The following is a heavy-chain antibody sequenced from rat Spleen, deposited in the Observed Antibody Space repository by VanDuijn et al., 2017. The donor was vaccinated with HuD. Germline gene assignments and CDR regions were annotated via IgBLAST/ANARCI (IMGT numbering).Heavy chain of an antibody. CDR3: ARHRDSYAHAVSYCDY. CDR2: ISYIGSI. V-gene: IGHV3-1*01. J-gene: IGHJ2*01. Sequence: EVQLQESGPGLVKPSQSLSLTCSVTGYSITSNYWAWIRKFQENKMEWMGYISYIGSIGYNPSLKSRISITRDISNNQFFLQLKSVTTEDTATYYSARHRDSYAHAVSYCDYWGQGVMVTVSS. D-gene: IGHD1-12*01. CDR1: GYSITSNY.